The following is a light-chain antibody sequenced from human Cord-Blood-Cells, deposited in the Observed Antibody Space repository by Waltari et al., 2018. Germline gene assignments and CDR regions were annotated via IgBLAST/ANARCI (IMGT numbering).Light chain of an antibody. V-gene: IGKV1-13*02. CDR3: QQFNSYPMATFT. J-gene: IGKJ3*01. Sequence: AIQLTQSPSSLSASVGDRVTITCRASQGISSALAWYQQKPGKAPKLLIYDASSLESGVPSRFSGSGSGTDFTLTISSLQPEDVATYYCQQFNSYPMATFTFGPGTKVDIK. CDR2: DAS. CDR1: QGISSA.